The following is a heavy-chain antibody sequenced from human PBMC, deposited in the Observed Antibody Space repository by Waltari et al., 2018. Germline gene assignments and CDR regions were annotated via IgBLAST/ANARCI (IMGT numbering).Heavy chain of an antibody. J-gene: IGHJ6*02. CDR2: SIPSFGTA. CDR1: GGTFSSYA. V-gene: IGHV1-69*08. D-gene: IGHD6-13*01. CDR3: ARGIAAAGGYGMDV. Sequence: QVQLVQSGAEVKKPGSSVKVSCKASGGTFSSYAISWVRQAPGQGLEWMGRSIPSFGTANYAQKFQGRVTITADKSTSTAYMELSSLRSEDTAVYYCARGIAAAGGYGMDVWGQGTTVTVSS.